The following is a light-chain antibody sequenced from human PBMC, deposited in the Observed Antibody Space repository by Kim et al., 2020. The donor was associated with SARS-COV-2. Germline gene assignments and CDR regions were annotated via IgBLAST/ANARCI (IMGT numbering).Light chain of an antibody. CDR3: QQYHDWYT. Sequence: SVSPGESATLSCRASQSVRGNLAWYQQKPGQAPRLLIYDASTRATDVPARFSGSGSGTEFTLTISSLQSEDLAVYYCQQYHDWYTFGQGTKVEIK. V-gene: IGKV3-15*01. CDR2: DAS. CDR1: QSVRGN. J-gene: IGKJ2*01.